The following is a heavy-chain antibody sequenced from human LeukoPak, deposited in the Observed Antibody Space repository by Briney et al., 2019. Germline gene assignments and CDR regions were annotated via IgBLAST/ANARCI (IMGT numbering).Heavy chain of an antibody. CDR1: GFTFSSYS. Sequence: PGGSLRLSCAASGFTFSSYSMNWVRQAPGKGLEWVSSISSSSSYIYYADSVKGRFTISRDNAKNSLYLQMNSLRAEDTAVYYCARDPPHYYDSSGYSSDVGHWGQGTLVTVSS. V-gene: IGHV3-21*01. J-gene: IGHJ5*02. CDR2: ISSSSSYI. D-gene: IGHD3-22*01. CDR3: ARDPPHYYDSSGYSSDVGH.